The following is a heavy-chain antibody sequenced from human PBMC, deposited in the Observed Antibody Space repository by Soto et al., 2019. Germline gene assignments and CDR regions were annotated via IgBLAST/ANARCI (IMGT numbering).Heavy chain of an antibody. D-gene: IGHD5-18*01. CDR2: IYYSGST. CDR1: GGSISSGGYY. V-gene: IGHV4-31*03. CDR3: ARVDTAMAIDY. J-gene: IGHJ4*02. Sequence: SETLSLTCTVSGGSISSGGYYWSWIRQHPGKCLEWIGYIYYSGSTYYNPSLKSRVTISVDTSKNQFSLKLSSVTAADTAVYYCARVDTAMAIDYWGQGTLVTVSS.